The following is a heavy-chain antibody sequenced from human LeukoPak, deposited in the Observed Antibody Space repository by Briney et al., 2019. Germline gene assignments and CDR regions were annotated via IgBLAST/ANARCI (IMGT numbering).Heavy chain of an antibody. J-gene: IGHJ4*02. V-gene: IGHV3-21*01. CDR2: ISSSSNYI. CDR1: GFTFSSYS. CDR3: ARGIIGSSGFDY. D-gene: IGHD3-10*01. Sequence: GGSLRLSCAASGFTFSSYSMNWVRQAPGKGLEWVSSISSSSNYIYYADSVKGRFTITRDNAKNSLYLQMNSLRAEDTAVYYCARGIIGSSGFDYWGQGTLVTVSS.